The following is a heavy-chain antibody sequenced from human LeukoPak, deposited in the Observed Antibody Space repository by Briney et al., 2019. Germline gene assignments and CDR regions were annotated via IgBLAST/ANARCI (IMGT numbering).Heavy chain of an antibody. D-gene: IGHD3-10*01. Sequence: GGSLRLSCAASGFTFSSYSMNWVRQAPGKGLEWVSSISSSSSYIYYADSVKGRFTISRDNAKNSLYLQMNSPRAEDTAVYYCARGGGEYYSDYWGQGTLVTVSS. J-gene: IGHJ4*02. CDR1: GFTFSSYS. CDR2: ISSSSSYI. CDR3: ARGGGEYYSDY. V-gene: IGHV3-21*01.